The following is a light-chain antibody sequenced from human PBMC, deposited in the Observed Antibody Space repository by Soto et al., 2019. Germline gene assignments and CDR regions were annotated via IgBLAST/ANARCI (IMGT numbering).Light chain of an antibody. CDR2: DNN. V-gene: IGLV1-51*01. CDR1: SSNIGNNY. Sequence: QSVLTQPPSVSAAPGQTVTISCSGSSSNIGNNYVSWYQQLPGTAPKLLIYDNNKRPSGIPDRFSGSMSGTSATLGITGLQTGDEADYYCGTWDSSLSDVVFGGGTKLTVL. J-gene: IGLJ2*01. CDR3: GTWDSSLSDVV.